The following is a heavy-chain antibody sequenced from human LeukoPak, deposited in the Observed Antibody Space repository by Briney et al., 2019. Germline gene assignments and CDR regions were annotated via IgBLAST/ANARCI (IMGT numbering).Heavy chain of an antibody. CDR3: ARGGVDY. V-gene: IGHV3-21*01. CDR1: GFTFSSYN. CDR2: ITGSSNYI. J-gene: IGHJ4*02. Sequence: GGSLRLSCAASGFTFSSYNMNWVRQAPGKGLEWVSSITGSSNYIYYADSVKGRFTVSRDNAKNTLYLQMNSLRAEDTAVYYCARGGVDYWGQGTLVTVSS. D-gene: IGHD1-26*01.